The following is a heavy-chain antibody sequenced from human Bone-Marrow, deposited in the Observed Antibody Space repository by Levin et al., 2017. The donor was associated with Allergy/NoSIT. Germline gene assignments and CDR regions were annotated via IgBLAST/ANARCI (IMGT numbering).Heavy chain of an antibody. CDR1: GGSISGYY. Sequence: SSETLSLTCTVSGGSISGYYWSWIRQPPGKGPEWIGSIYYSGSTNYNPSLKSRVTLSVDMSKSQFSLSLDSLTAADTAVYYCARAAVQVERLERRDYFDFWGQGSLVSVSS. CDR3: ARAAVQVERLERRDYFDF. CDR2: IYYSGST. V-gene: IGHV4-59*01. J-gene: IGHJ4*02. D-gene: IGHD1-1*01.